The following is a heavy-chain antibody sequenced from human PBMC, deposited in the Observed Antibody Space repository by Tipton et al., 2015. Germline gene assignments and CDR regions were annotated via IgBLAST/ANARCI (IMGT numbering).Heavy chain of an antibody. D-gene: IGHD3-10*01. CDR3: ARGRWGMVRFGYFDL. Sequence: LRLSCNVSGGSITSNYWSWIRQPPGKGLEWLGYNYDNGSSNFNPSFKSRVSISVDTSKNQFYLKLTSVTAADTAMYYCARGRWGMVRFGYFDLWGRGTLVTVSS. CDR1: GGSITSNY. J-gene: IGHJ2*01. V-gene: IGHV4-59*01. CDR2: NYDNGSS.